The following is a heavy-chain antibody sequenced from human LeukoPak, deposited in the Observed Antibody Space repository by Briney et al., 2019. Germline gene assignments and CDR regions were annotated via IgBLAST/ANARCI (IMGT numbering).Heavy chain of an antibody. D-gene: IGHD3-3*01. CDR1: GGSLSTYY. CDR3: ARVRFFGVVIRYGMDV. CDR2: INHSGST. Sequence: TSETLSLTCTVSGGSLSTYYWSWIRQPPGKGLEWIGEINHSGSTNYNPSLKSRVTISVDTSKNQFSLKLSSVTAADTAVYYCARVRFFGVVIRYGMDVWGQGTTVTVSS. J-gene: IGHJ6*02. V-gene: IGHV4-34*01.